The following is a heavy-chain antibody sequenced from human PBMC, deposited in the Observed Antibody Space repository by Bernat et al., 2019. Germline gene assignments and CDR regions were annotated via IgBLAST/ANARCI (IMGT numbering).Heavy chain of an antibody. CDR1: GYTFTSYG. V-gene: IGHV1-18*01. Sequence: QVQLVQSGAEVKKPGASVKVSCKASGYTFTSYGISWVRQAPGQGLEWMGWISAYNGNTNYAQKLQGRVTMTTDTSTSTAYMELRSLRSDDTAVYYCARDTGEDYGDYYRPLGYFDLWGRGTLVTVSS. J-gene: IGHJ2*01. CDR2: ISAYNGNT. CDR3: ARDTGEDYGDYYRPLGYFDL. D-gene: IGHD4-17*01.